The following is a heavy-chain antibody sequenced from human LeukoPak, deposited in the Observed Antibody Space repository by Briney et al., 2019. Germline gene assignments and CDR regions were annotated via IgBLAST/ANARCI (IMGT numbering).Heavy chain of an antibody. CDR1: GFTFSSYG. CDR3: AKDRAARSGYYWGKSGHNFDH. D-gene: IGHD3-22*01. CDR2: IRYDGSNK. V-gene: IGHV3-30*02. Sequence: GGSLRLSCAASGFTFSSYGMHWVRQAPGKGLEWVAFIRYDGSNKYYADSVKGGFTICRDNSKNAQYLQMNSLTAEDTAVYYWAKDRAARSGYYWGKSGHNFDHWGQGTLVTVSS. J-gene: IGHJ4*02.